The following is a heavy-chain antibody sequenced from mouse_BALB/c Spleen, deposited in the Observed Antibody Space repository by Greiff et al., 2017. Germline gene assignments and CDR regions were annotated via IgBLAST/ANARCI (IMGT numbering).Heavy chain of an antibody. CDR3: ARPYDTDWYFDV. D-gene: IGHD2-12*01. CDR1: GYSITSGYY. V-gene: IGHV3-6*02. CDR2: ISYDGSN. J-gene: IGHJ1*01. Sequence: EVKLMESGPGLVKPSQSLSLTCSVTGYSITSGYYWNWIRQFPGNKLEWMGYISYDGSNNYNPSLKNRISITRDTSKNQFFLKLNSVTTEDTATYYCARPYDTDWYFDVWGAGTTVTVSS.